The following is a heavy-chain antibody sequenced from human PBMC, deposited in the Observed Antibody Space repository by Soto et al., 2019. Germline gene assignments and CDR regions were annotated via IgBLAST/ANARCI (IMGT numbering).Heavy chain of an antibody. Sequence: QVQLVESGGGVVRPGRSLRLSCAASGFTFSSYGMHWVRQAPGKGLEWVAVISYDGSNKYYADSVKGRFTISRDNSKNTLYLQMNSLRAEDTAVYYCAKGSSGWEIYGMDVWGQGTTVTVSS. D-gene: IGHD6-19*01. J-gene: IGHJ6*02. CDR3: AKGSSGWEIYGMDV. V-gene: IGHV3-30*18. CDR2: ISYDGSNK. CDR1: GFTFSSYG.